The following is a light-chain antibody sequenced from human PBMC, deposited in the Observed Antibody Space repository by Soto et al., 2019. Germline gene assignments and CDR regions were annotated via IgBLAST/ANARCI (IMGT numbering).Light chain of an antibody. CDR1: SGSVSTSRY. CDR2: TTN. J-gene: IGLJ2*01. CDR3: VLYMGSGISV. Sequence: QTVVTQEPSFSVSPGGTVTLTCALSSGSVSTSRYPSWYQQTPGQAPRTLIYTTNTRSSGVPDRFAGSILGNKAALTITGAQADDESDYYCVLYMGSGISVFGGGTKLTVL. V-gene: IGLV8-61*01.